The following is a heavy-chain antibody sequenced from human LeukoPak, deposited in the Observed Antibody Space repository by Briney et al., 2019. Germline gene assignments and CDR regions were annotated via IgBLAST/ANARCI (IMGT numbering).Heavy chain of an antibody. J-gene: IGHJ4*02. Sequence: GGSLRLSCAASGFTFSSYWMSWVRQAPGKGLEWVANIKQDGSEKYYVDSVKGRFTISRDNAKNSLYPQMNSLRAEDTAVYYCARDPSSDYFDYWGQGTLVTVSS. CDR2: IKQDGSEK. CDR1: GFTFSSYW. CDR3: ARDPSSDYFDY. V-gene: IGHV3-7*01.